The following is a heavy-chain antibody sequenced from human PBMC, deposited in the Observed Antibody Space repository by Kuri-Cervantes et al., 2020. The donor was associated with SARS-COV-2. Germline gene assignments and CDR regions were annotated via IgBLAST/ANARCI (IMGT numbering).Heavy chain of an antibody. J-gene: IGHJ5*02. CDR1: GGSISSSISSSSYY. D-gene: IGHD3-3*01. V-gene: IGHV4-39*01. Sequence: GSLRLSCTVSGGSISSSISSSSYYWGWIRQPPGEGLEWIGSIYYSGSTYYNPSLKSRVTISVDTSKNQFSLKLSSVTAADTAVYYCARQMMSSITIFGVVITRNWFDPWGQGTLVTVSS. CDR2: IYYSGST. CDR3: ARQMMSSITIFGVVITRNWFDP.